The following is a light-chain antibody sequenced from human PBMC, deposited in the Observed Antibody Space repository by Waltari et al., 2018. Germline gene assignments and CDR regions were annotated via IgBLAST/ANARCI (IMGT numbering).Light chain of an antibody. CDR2: DAS. V-gene: IGKV1-33*01. CDR1: QEIRNH. CDR3: QLYDHDRPGLT. J-gene: IGKJ4*01. Sequence: DIQMTQFPSSLSAAVGDRVIISCQASQEIRNHLNCYQQQPGKAPKLLIYDASNLETGVPSRFSGSGFGTDFTFIINSLQPEDIATYYCQLYDHDRPGLTFGGGTQV.